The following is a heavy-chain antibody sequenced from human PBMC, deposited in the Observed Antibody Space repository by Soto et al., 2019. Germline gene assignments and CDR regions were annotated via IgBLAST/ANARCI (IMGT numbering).Heavy chain of an antibody. D-gene: IGHD3-16*01. CDR3: VRDPWGANPIH. V-gene: IGHV4-59*01. CDR2: IYYSGST. Sequence: SETLSLTCTVSGGSISSYYWSWIRQPPGKGLEWIGYIYYSGSTNYNPSLKSRVTISVDISKSTLYLQMNSLRLEDTALYFCVRDPWGANPIHWGQGALVTVSS. CDR1: GGSISSYY. J-gene: IGHJ4*02.